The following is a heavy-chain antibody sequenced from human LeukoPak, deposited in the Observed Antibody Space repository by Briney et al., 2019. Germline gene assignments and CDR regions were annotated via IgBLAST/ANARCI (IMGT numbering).Heavy chain of an antibody. D-gene: IGHD6-19*01. CDR2: ISYDGSNK. V-gene: IGHV3-30-3*01. CDR1: GFTFSGYF. Sequence: GGSLRLSCAASGFTFSGYFMHWVRQAPGKGLEWVAIISYDGSNKYYADSVKGRFTISRDNSKNTLYLQMNSLRAEDTAVYYCARDQSSGWYGVYWGQGTLVIVSS. CDR3: ARDQSSGWYGVY. J-gene: IGHJ4*02.